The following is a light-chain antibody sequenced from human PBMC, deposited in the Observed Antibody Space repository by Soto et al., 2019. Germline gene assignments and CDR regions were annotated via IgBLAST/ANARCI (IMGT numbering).Light chain of an antibody. V-gene: IGKV3-20*01. CDR3: QQYNNWPPIT. CDR1: QSVSSSY. CDR2: GAS. Sequence: EIVLTQSPGTLSLSPGERATLSCRASQSVSSSYLAWYQQKPGQAPRLLIYGASSRATGIPDRFSGSGSGTDFTLTISRLQPEDFALYYCQQYNNWPPITFGQGTRLEI. J-gene: IGKJ5*01.